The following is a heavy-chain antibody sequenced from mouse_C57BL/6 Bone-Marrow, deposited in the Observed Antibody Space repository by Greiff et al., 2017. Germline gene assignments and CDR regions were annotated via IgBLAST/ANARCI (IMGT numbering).Heavy chain of an antibody. CDR3: TVTTVVATNFDY. CDR2: IDPETGGT. Sequence: VQLQQSGAELVRPGASVTLSCKASGYTFTDYEMHWVKQTPVHGLEWIGAIDPETGGTAYNQKFKGKAILTADKSSSTSYMELRSLTSDDSAVYYCTVTTVVATNFDYWGQGTTLTVSS. V-gene: IGHV1-15*01. D-gene: IGHD1-1*01. J-gene: IGHJ2*01. CDR1: GYTFTDYE.